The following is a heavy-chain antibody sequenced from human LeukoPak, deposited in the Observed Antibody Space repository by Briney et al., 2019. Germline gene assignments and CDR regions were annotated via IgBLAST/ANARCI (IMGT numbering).Heavy chain of an antibody. D-gene: IGHD6-19*01. V-gene: IGHV3-23*01. CDR2: ISGSSGST. CDR3: AKDRGIVVTGTDFDY. CDR1: GFTFSTYA. J-gene: IGHJ4*02. Sequence: GGSLRLSCAASGFTFSTYAMSWVRQAPGKGLEGGSAISGSSGSTYYADSVKGRFTISRDNSKNTLYVQMNSLRAEDTAVYYCAKDRGIVVTGTDFDYWGQGTLVTVSS.